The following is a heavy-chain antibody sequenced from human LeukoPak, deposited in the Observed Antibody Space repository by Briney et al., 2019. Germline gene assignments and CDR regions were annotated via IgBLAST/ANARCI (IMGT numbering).Heavy chain of an antibody. CDR2: ISGSGNGGSI. J-gene: IGHJ4*02. CDR1: GFVFSIYT. CDR3: VKDFGRIRGTPDS. Sequence: GGSLRLSCSASGFVFSIYTMYWVRQAPGKGPEYVSTISGSGNGGSIYYADSVKGRFTISRDDSKSIVYLQMDGLRSEDTAVYYCVKDFGRIRGTPDSWGQGTLVTVSS. D-gene: IGHD1-1*01. V-gene: IGHV3-64D*06.